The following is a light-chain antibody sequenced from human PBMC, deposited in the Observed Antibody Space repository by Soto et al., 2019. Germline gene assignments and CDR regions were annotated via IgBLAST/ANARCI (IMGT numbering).Light chain of an antibody. V-gene: IGKV3-20*01. CDR2: GAS. CDR3: QQYGSSPRT. Sequence: EIVLTQSPGTLSLSPGERATLSCRASQTVSSSYLAWYQQKLGQAPRLFIYGASNRATGIPDRFSGSGSGTDFTLTISRLEPEDFAVYYCQQYGSSPRTFGQGTKV. J-gene: IGKJ1*01. CDR1: QTVSSSY.